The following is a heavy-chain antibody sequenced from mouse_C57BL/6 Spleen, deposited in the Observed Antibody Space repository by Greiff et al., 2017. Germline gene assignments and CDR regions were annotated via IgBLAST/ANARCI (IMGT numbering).Heavy chain of an antibody. CDR3: AKGIYYGNGVLDY. J-gene: IGHJ2*01. Sequence: VQLQQPGAELVRPGSSVKLSCQASGYTFTSYWLPWVKQRPIQGLEWIGNIDPSDRETHYNQKFKDKATLTVDKSSITAYMQRSSLTSEDSAVYYCAKGIYYGNGVLDYWGQGTTLTVSS. D-gene: IGHD2-1*01. CDR2: IDPSDRET. CDR1: GYTFTSYW. V-gene: IGHV1-52*01.